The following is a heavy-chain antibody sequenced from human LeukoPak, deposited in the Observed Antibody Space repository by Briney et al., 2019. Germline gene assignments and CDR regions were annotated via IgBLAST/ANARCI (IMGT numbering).Heavy chain of an antibody. Sequence: SETLSLTCTVSGYSISSGYFWGWIRQPPGKGLEWIGSIYHSGTTYYNPSLKSRVTISVDTSKNQFSLELSSVTAADTAVYYCAREGWDYYYYMDVWGKGTTVTVSS. J-gene: IGHJ6*03. CDR3: AREGWDYYYYMDV. CDR2: IYHSGTT. V-gene: IGHV4-38-2*02. D-gene: IGHD1-26*01. CDR1: GYSISSGYF.